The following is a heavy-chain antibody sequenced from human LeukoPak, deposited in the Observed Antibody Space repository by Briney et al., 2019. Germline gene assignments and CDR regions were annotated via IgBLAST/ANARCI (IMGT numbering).Heavy chain of an antibody. CDR1: GYSISSGYY. CDR2: IYHSGST. V-gene: IGHV4-38-2*02. Sequence: SETLSLTCTVSGYSISSGYYWGWIRQPPGKGLEWIGSIYHSGSTYYNPSLKSRVAISVDTSKNQFSLKLSSVTAADTAVYYCASSYCSGGSCYDAFDIWGQGTMVTVSS. CDR3: ASSYCSGGSCYDAFDI. J-gene: IGHJ3*02. D-gene: IGHD2-15*01.